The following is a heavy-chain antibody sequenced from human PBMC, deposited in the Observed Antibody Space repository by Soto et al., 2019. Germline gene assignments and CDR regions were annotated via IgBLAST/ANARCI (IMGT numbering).Heavy chain of an antibody. D-gene: IGHD5-12*01. CDR1: GYIFIGYN. CDR3: AREITSGYDFAY. CDR2: INPNSGDT. V-gene: IGHV1-2*04. J-gene: IGHJ4*02. Sequence: QVQLVQSGAEVKKPGDSVKVSCKTSGYIFIGYNIYWVRQAPGQGLERMGWINPNSGDTHFAQQFQGWVTMTRDTSITTVYMELTRLKSDDTAVYYCAREITSGYDFAYWGQGTLVTVSS.